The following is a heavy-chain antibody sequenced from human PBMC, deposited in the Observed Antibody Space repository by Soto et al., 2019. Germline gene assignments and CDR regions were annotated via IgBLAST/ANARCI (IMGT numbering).Heavy chain of an antibody. CDR1: GGSISSSSYY. V-gene: IGHV4-39*01. Sequence: SETLSLTCTVSGGSISSSSYYWGWIRQPPGKGLEWIGSIYYSGSTYYNPSLKSRVTISVDTSKNQFSLKLSSATAADTAVYYCAKGGSGSYSNAYDIWGQGTRVT. J-gene: IGHJ3*02. CDR2: IYYSGST. CDR3: AKGGSGSYSNAYDI. D-gene: IGHD3-10*01.